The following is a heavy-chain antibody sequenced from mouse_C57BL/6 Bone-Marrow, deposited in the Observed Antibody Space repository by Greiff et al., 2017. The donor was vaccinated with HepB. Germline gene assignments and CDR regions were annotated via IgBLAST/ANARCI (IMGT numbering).Heavy chain of an antibody. Sequence: QVQLQQPGAELVKPGASVKLSCKASGYTFTSYWMQWVKQRPGQGLEWIGEIDPSDSYTNYNQKFKGKATLTVDTSSSTAYMQLSSLTSEDSAVYYCASTYYDSGSYVDWYFDVWGTGTTVTVSS. CDR2: IDPSDSYT. J-gene: IGHJ1*03. D-gene: IGHD1-1*01. V-gene: IGHV1-50*01. CDR1: GYTFTSYW. CDR3: ASTYYDSGSYVDWYFDV.